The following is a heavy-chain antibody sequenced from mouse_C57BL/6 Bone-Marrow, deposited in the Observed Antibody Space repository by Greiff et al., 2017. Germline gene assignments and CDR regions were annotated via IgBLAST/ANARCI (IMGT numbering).Heavy chain of an antibody. Sequence: EVQLVESGGGLVQPGGSLSLSCAASGFTFTDYYMSWVRQPPGKALEWLGFIRNKANGYTTEYSASVKGRFTISRDNSQSILYLQMNALRAEDSATYYCARFLYYYGSSPWFAYWGQGTLVTVSA. J-gene: IGHJ3*01. CDR2: IRNKANGYTT. CDR3: ARFLYYYGSSPWFAY. D-gene: IGHD1-1*01. V-gene: IGHV7-3*01. CDR1: GFTFTDYY.